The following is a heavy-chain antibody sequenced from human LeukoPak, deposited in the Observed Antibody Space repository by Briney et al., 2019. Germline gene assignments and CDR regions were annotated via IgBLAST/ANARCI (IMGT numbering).Heavy chain of an antibody. Sequence: PSETLSLTCAVYGGSFSGYYWSWIRQPPGKGLEWIGEINHSGSTNYNPSLKSRVTISVDTSKNQFFLKLSSVTAADTAVYYCARGKSRYSSGWTLGYWGQGTLVTVSS. J-gene: IGHJ4*02. CDR3: ARGKSRYSSGWTLGY. CDR2: INHSGST. D-gene: IGHD6-19*01. V-gene: IGHV4-34*01. CDR1: GGSFSGYY.